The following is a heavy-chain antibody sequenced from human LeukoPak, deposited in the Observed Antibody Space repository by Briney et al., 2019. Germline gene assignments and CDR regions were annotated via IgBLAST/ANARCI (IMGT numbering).Heavy chain of an antibody. CDR1: GFTFSSYS. V-gene: IGHV3-21*01. Sequence: PGGSLRLSCAASGFTFSSYSMNWVRQAPGKGLEWVSSISSCSSYIYYADSVKGRFTISRDNAKNSLYLQMNSLRAEDTAVYYCARDTPYYYGMDVWGKGTTVTVSS. J-gene: IGHJ6*04. CDR3: ARDTPYYYGMDV. CDR2: ISSCSSYI.